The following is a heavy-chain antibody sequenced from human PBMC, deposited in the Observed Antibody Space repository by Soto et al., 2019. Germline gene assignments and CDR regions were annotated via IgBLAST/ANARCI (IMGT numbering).Heavy chain of an antibody. CDR2: ITPYNGNT. CDR3: EKGEGFLDY. D-gene: IGHD2-21*01. J-gene: IGHJ4*02. CDR1: GYTFANYG. Sequence: QVQLVQSGAEVKKPGASVKVSCKASGYTFANYGISWVRQAPGQGLEWMGWITPYNGNTNYAPKLEGRLTTTTDTSTSTAYMELRSLSSDDTGVYYCEKGEGFLDYWGQGNLVTVSS. V-gene: IGHV1-18*01.